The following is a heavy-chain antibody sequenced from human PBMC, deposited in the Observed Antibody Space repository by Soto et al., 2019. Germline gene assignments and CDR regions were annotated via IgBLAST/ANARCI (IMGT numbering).Heavy chain of an antibody. J-gene: IGHJ4*02. CDR3: ARGGLYFDS. Sequence: PGGSLRLSCAASGFTFSSYWMHWVRQTPGKGLVWVSRINSDGGSTYYADSVTGRFTISRDNAKNTLYLQMNSLRAEDTAVYYCARGGLYFDSWGQGTLVTVSS. CDR2: INSDGGST. CDR1: GFTFSSYW. V-gene: IGHV3-74*01.